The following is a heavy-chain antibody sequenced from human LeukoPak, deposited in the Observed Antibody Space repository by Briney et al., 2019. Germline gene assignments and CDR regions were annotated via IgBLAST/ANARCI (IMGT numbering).Heavy chain of an antibody. D-gene: IGHD2-21*02. CDR3: ARGANIVVVTAILYYFDY. CDR2: INPNSGGT. V-gene: IGHV1-2*02. CDR1: GYTFTGYY. Sequence: ASVKVSCKASGYTFTGYYMHWVRQAPGQGLEWMGWINPNSGGTNYAQKFQGRVTMTRDTSTSTVYMELSSLRSEDTAVYYCARGANIVVVTAILYYFDYWGQGTLVTVSS. J-gene: IGHJ4*02.